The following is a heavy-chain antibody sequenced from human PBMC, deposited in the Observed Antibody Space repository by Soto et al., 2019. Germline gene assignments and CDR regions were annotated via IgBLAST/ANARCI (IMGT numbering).Heavy chain of an antibody. CDR3: ARGRWEVGATGDYNWFDP. D-gene: IGHD1-26*01. CDR2: IYYSGST. Sequence: SETLSLTCTVSGGSISSSSYYWGWIRQPPGKGLEWIGRIYYSGSTYYNPSLKSRVTISVDTSKNQFSLKLSSVTAADTAVYYCARGRWEVGATGDYNWFDPWGQGTLVTVSS. J-gene: IGHJ5*02. CDR1: GGSISSSSYY. V-gene: IGHV4-39*07.